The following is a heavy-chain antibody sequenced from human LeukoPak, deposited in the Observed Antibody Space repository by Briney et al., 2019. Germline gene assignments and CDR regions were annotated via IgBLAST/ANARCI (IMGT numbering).Heavy chain of an antibody. D-gene: IGHD4-23*01. CDR3: ARGPTGGNSEQYFQH. CDR1: GFTFSSYA. J-gene: IGHJ1*01. V-gene: IGHV3-30*01. Sequence: GGSLRLSCAASGFTFSSYAMHWVRQAPGKGLEWVAVISYDGSNKYYADSVKGRFTISRDNSKNTLYLQMNSLRAEDTAVYYCARGPTGGNSEQYFQHWGQGTLVTVSS. CDR2: ISYDGSNK.